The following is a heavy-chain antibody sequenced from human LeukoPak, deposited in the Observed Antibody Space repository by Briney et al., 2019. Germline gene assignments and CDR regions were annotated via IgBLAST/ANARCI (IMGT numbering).Heavy chain of an antibody. CDR1: GFTFDDYT. J-gene: IGHJ6*03. CDR2: INWSGDTT. D-gene: IGHD3-10*01. Sequence: GGSLRLSCAVSGFTFDDYTMHWVRQAPGKGLEWVSLINWSGDTTYYADSVKGRFTISRDNAKNSLYLQMNSLRAEDTAVYYCARADNGGYYLFKPYYYYMDVWGKGTTVTISS. CDR3: ARADNGGYYLFKPYYYYMDV. V-gene: IGHV3-43*01.